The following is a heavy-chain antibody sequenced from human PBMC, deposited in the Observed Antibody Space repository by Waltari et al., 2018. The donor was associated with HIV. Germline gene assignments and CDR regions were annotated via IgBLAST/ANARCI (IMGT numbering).Heavy chain of an antibody. CDR1: GFTFSSYP. CDR3: ARRQGPYDY. V-gene: IGHV3-64*01. CDR2: ISSDGANT. Sequence: EVQLVESGGGLVQPGGSLSLSSAAPGFTFSSYPMHWVRQAPGKRLEYVSSISSDGANTYYANSVKGRFTISRDNSKNTLYLQMGDLRAEDMAVYFCARRQGPYDYWGRGTLVTVSS. J-gene: IGHJ4*02.